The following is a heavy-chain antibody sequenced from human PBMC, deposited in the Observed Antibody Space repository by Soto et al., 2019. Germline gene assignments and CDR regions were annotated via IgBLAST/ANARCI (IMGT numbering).Heavy chain of an antibody. CDR2: INPNSGNT. Sequence: GASVKVSCKASGCAFTSYDINWVGQATLQGLEWMGWINPNSGNTGYAQKFQGRVTMTRNTSTSTAYMELSSLRFADTAVYYCARHSGYDYVFDYWG. CDR1: GCAFTSYD. J-gene: IGHJ4*01. CDR3: ARHSGYDYVFDY. V-gene: IGHV1-8*01. D-gene: IGHD5-12*01.